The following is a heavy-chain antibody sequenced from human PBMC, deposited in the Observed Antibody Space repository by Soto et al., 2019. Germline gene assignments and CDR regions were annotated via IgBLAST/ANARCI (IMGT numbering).Heavy chain of an antibody. Sequence: QVQLVQSGAEVKKPGASVKVSCKASGYTFTGYYKHWVRQAPGQGLEWMGWRKPNSGGTNYAQKFQGWVTMTRDTSISTAYMELSRLRSDDTAVYYCAIASGEKITIFGLEPEYYFDYWGQGTLVTVSS. CDR2: RKPNSGGT. V-gene: IGHV1-2*04. CDR1: GYTFTGYY. D-gene: IGHD3-3*01. J-gene: IGHJ4*02. CDR3: AIASGEKITIFGLEPEYYFDY.